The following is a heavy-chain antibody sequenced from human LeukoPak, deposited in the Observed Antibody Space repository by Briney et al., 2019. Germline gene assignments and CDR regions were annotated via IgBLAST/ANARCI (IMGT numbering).Heavy chain of an antibody. V-gene: IGHV1-2*02. J-gene: IGHJ5*02. CDR1: GYTFTGYY. CDR3: ARATVTQSLPNWFDP. D-gene: IGHD4-11*01. CDR2: INPNSGGT. Sequence: VASVKVSCKASGYTFTGYYMHWVRQAPGQGLEWMGWINPNSGGTNYAQKFQGRVTMTRGTSISTAYMELSRLRSDDAAVYYCARATVTQSLPNWFDPWGQGTLVTVSS.